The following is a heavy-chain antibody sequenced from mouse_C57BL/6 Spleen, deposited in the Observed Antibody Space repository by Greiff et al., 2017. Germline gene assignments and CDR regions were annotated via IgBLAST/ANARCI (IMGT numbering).Heavy chain of an antibody. V-gene: IGHV10-1*01. CDR2: IRSKSNNYAT. CDR1: GFSFNTYA. D-gene: IGHD2-4*01. Sequence: EVKLMESGGGLVQPKGSLKLSCAASGFSFNTYAMNWVRQAPGKGLEWVARIRSKSNNYATYYADSVKDRFTISRDDSESMLYLQMNNLKTEDTAMYYCVRREYDYGYFDYWGQGTTLTVSS. CDR3: VRREYDYGYFDY. J-gene: IGHJ2*01.